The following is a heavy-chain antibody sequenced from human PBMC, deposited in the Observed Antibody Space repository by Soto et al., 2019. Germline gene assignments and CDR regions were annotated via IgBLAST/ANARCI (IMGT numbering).Heavy chain of an antibody. J-gene: IGHJ4*02. D-gene: IGHD4-17*01. CDR3: ASRANYGDYIAY. CDR2: IYHFGST. Sequence: PSETLSLTCAVSGGSISSGGYSWSWIRQPPGKGLEWIGYIYHFGSTYYNLSLKSRVTISVDRSKNQFSLKLNSVTAADTAVYYCASRANYGDYIAYWGQGTLVTVSS. CDR1: GGSISSGGYS. V-gene: IGHV4-30-2*01.